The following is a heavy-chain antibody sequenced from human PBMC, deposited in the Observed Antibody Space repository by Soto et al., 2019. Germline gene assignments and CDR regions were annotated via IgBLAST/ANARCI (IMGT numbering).Heavy chain of an antibody. V-gene: IGHV1-18*01. CDR1: GYTFTSYG. CDR2: ISAYNGNT. Sequence: ASVKVSCKASGYTFTSYGISWVRQAPGQGLEWMGWISAYNGNTNYAQKLQGRVTMTADTSTSTAYMELRSLRSDDTAVYYCARQLRYFDWFIPVFDYWGQGTLVTVSS. J-gene: IGHJ4*02. CDR3: ARQLRYFDWFIPVFDY. D-gene: IGHD3-9*01.